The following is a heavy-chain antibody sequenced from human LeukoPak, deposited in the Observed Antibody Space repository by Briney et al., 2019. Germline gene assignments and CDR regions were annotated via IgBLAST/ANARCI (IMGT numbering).Heavy chain of an antibody. CDR2: INHSGTT. D-gene: IGHD1-26*01. CDR1: GGSINNYY. J-gene: IGHJ6*02. V-gene: IGHV4-34*01. Sequence: SETLSLTCTVSGGSINNYYWSWIRQPPGKGLEWIGEINHSGTTSYNPSLKSRVTISVDTSKNQFSLSLSSVTAADTAVYYCASALGSHLYYYYGMDVWGQGTTVTVSS. CDR3: ASALGSHLYYYYGMDV.